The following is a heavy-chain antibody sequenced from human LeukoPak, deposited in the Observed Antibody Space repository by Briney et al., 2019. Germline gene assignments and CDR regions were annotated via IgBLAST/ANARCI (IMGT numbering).Heavy chain of an antibody. CDR1: GYTFTSYA. V-gene: IGHV1-3*01. Sequence: GASVTVSCTASGYTFTSYAIHWVRQAPGQRFEWMGWINAGNGHTKYSQNFQGRVTITRDSSASTAYMELSSLTSEDTAVYYCARGIWSARTVDYYLDYWGQGTLVTVSS. J-gene: IGHJ4*02. D-gene: IGHD2-21*01. CDR2: INAGNGHT. CDR3: ARGIWSARTVDYYLDY.